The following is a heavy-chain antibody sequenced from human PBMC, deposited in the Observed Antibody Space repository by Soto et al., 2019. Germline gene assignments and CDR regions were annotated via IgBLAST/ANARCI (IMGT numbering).Heavy chain of an antibody. Sequence: SETLSLTCTVSGGSISSSSYYWGWIRQPPGKGLEWIGSIYYSGSTYYNPSLKSRVTISVDTSKNQFSLKLSSVTAADTAVYYCARSWGYFDYWGQGTLVTVSS. V-gene: IGHV4-39*01. CDR1: GGSISSSSYY. J-gene: IGHJ4*02. CDR3: ARSWGYFDY. D-gene: IGHD6-13*01. CDR2: IYYSGST.